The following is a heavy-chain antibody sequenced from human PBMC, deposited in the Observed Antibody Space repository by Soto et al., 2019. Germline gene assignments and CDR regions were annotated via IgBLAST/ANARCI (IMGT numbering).Heavy chain of an antibody. CDR3: ARNLRYFDWLSDYYYYGMDV. V-gene: IGHV4-59*01. Sequence: SETLSLTCTVSGGSISSYYWSWIRQPPGKGLEWIGYIYYSGSTNYNPSLKSRVTISVDTSKNQFSLKLSSVTAADTAVYYCARNLRYFDWLSDYYYYGMDVWGQGTTVTVSS. J-gene: IGHJ6*02. D-gene: IGHD3-9*01. CDR2: IYYSGST. CDR1: GGSISSYY.